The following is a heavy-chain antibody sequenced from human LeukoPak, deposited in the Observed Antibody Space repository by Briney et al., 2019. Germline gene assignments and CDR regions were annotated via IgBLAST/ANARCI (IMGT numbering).Heavy chain of an antibody. D-gene: IGHD3-22*01. V-gene: IGHV1-8*03. CDR3: ARGHDSSGYYYVYYYYYYMDV. CDR2: MNPNSGNT. J-gene: IGHJ6*03. CDR1: GYTFTSYD. Sequence: ASVKVSCKASGYTFTSYDINWVRQATGQGLEWMGWMNPNSGNTGYAQKFQGRVTITRNTSISTAYMELSSLRSEDTAVYYCARGHDSSGYYYVYYYYYYMDVWGKGTTVTVSS.